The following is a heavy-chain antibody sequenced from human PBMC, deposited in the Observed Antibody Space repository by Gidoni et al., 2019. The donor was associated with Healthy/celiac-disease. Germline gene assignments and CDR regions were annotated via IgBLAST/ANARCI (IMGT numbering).Heavy chain of an antibody. D-gene: IGHD6-13*01. Sequence: EVQLVETGGGLIQPGGSLRLSCAASGFNVSSKSMSWVRQAPGKGLEWVSVIYSVGSTYYADSVKGRFTISRDNSKNTLYLQMNSLRAEDTAVYYCAQIAAAGRESYWYFDLWGRGTLVTVSS. CDR1: GFNVSSKS. CDR3: AQIAAAGRESYWYFDL. CDR2: IYSVGST. V-gene: IGHV3-53*02. J-gene: IGHJ2*01.